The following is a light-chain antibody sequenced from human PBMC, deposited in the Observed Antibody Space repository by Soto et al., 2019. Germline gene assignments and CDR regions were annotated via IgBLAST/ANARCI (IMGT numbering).Light chain of an antibody. CDR3: QQYHEWPLT. CDR2: GAS. V-gene: IGKV3D-15*01. CDR1: QNIGSQ. Sequence: EIVMTQSPATLSVSPGERATLSCRASQNIGSQLGWYQQKPGQTPRLLIYGASTRATAISGRFSGSGSGTDFTLTISNLQSEDFAVYYCQQYHEWPLTFGGGTKVDIK. J-gene: IGKJ4*01.